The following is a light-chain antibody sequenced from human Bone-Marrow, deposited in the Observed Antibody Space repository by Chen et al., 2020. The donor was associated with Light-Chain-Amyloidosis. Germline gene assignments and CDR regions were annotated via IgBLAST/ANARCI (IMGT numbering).Light chain of an antibody. Sequence: NFMLTQPHSVSESPGKTVIISCTGRSGSIATTYVQWHQQRPGSSPTTVIYEDDQRPSGVPDRFSGSIDRSSNSASLTISGLKTEDEADYYCQSYQGSSQGVFGGGTKLTVL. CDR2: EDD. V-gene: IGLV6-57*01. J-gene: IGLJ3*02. CDR1: SGSIATTY. CDR3: QSYQGSSQGV.